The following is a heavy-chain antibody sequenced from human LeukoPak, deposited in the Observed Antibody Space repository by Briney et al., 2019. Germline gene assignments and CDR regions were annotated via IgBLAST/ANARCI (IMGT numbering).Heavy chain of an antibody. V-gene: IGHV3-49*03. CDR3: TRVFVPYDSSGWDAFDI. CDR2: IRSKAYGGTT. D-gene: IGHD3-22*01. Sequence: GGSLRLSCTASGFTFGDYAMSWFRQAPGKGLEWVGFIRSKAYGGTTEYAASVKGRFTISRDDSKSIAYLQMNSLKTEDTAVYYCTRVFVPYDSSGWDAFDIWGQGTMVTVSS. CDR1: GFTFGDYA. J-gene: IGHJ3*02.